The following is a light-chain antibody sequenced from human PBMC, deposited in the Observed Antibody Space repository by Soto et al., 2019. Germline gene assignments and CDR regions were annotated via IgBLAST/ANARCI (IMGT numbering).Light chain of an antibody. J-gene: IGKJ1*01. CDR2: AAS. CDR3: QQLNTYPQT. V-gene: IGKV1-9*01. Sequence: DIQLTQSPSFLSASVGDRVTITCRASQGISSYLAWYQQKPGKAPKLLIYAASTLQSGVPSRFGGSGSGTEFTLTISSLQPEDLATYYCQQLNTYPQTFGQGTKVEIK. CDR1: QGISSY.